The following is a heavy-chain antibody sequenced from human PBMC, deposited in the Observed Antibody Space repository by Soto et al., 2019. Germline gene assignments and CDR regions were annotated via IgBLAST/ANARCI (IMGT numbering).Heavy chain of an antibody. V-gene: IGHV3-23*01. CDR1: GFTFSSYA. Sequence: EVQLLESGGGLVQPGGSLRLSCAASGFTFSSYAMSWVRQAPGKGLEWVSAISGSGGSTYYADSVKGRFTISRDNSKNTLYLQMNSLRAEDTAVYYCAAPELNCTNGVCYLDYWGQGTLVTVSS. CDR2: ISGSGGST. J-gene: IGHJ4*02. D-gene: IGHD2-8*01. CDR3: AAPELNCTNGVCYLDY.